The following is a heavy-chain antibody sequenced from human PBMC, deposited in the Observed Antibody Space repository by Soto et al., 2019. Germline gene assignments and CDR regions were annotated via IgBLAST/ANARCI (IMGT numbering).Heavy chain of an antibody. V-gene: IGHV4-61*01. CDR2: IYYSGST. D-gene: IGHD6-13*01. CDR1: GGSVSSGSYY. CDR3: ARDRSIAAAETYYYGMDV. J-gene: IGHJ6*02. Sequence: PSETLSLTCTVSGGSVSSGSYYWSWIRQPPGKGLEWIGYIYYSGSTNYNPSLKSRVTISVDTSKNQFSLKLSSVTAADTAVYYCARDRSIAAAETYYYGMDVWGQGTTVTVS.